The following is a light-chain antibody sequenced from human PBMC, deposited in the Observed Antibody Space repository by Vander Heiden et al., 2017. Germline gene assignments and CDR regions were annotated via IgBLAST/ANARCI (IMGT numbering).Light chain of an antibody. CDR1: QSGSSSY. CDR3: HQYSSSPCT. V-gene: IGKV3-20*01. Sequence: TTPTATFASSPEEAAISSWTTSQSGSSSYLAWYQQKPGQAPRLRIYCASSMDTGIPDRFSGSGSGTDFTLTISRLEPEDFAVYYCHQYSSSPCTFGPGTKVDIK. CDR2: CAS. J-gene: IGKJ3*01.